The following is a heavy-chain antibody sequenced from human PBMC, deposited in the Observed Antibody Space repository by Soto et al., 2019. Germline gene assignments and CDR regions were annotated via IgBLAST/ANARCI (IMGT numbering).Heavy chain of an antibody. V-gene: IGHV4-59*01. J-gene: IGHJ6*02. CDR3: AREGYDSINYYYYGMDV. CDR2: IYYSGST. CDR1: GGSISNYY. Sequence: QEQLQESGPGLVKPSETLSLTCTVSGGSISNYYWSWIRQPPGKGLEWIGYIYYSGSTNYNPSLKSRVTISVDTSKNQFSLKLSSVTAADTAVYYCAREGYDSINYYYYGMDVWGQGTTVTVSS. D-gene: IGHD3-22*01.